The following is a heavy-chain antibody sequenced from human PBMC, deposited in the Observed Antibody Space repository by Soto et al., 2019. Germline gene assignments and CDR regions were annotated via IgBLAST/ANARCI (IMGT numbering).Heavy chain of an antibody. CDR3: ARGQTRVTTFWF. CDR1: GGSFSGYY. CDR2: INHSGST. Sequence: QVQLQQWGAGLLKPSETLSLTCAVYGGSFSGYYWSWIRQPPGKGLEWIGEINHSGSTNYNPSLKSRVTISVDTSKNQFSLKLSSVTAADTAVYYCARGQTRVTTFWFWGQGTLVTVSS. J-gene: IGHJ4*02. D-gene: IGHD4-4*01. V-gene: IGHV4-34*01.